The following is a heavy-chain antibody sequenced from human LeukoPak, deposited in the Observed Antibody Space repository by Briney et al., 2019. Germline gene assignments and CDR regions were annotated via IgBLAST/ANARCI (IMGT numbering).Heavy chain of an antibody. CDR1: GFTVSSNY. D-gene: IGHD3-10*01. V-gene: IGHV3-66*01. CDR3: ARDKEYGSGSFDY. J-gene: IGHJ4*02. CDR2: IYSGGST. Sequence: GVSLRLSCAASGFTVSSNYMSWVRQAPGKGLEWVSVIYSGGSTYYADSVKGRFTISRDNSKNTLYLQMNSLRAEDTAVYYCARDKEYGSGSFDYWGQGTLVTVSS.